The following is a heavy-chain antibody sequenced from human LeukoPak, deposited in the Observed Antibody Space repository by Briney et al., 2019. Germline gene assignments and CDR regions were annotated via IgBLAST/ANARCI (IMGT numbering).Heavy chain of an antibody. CDR3: ARGIRMVRGVINIGEFDY. D-gene: IGHD3-10*01. Sequence: SVKVSCKASGGTFSSYAISWVRQAPGQGLEWMGGIIPIFGTAHYAQKFQGRVTITTDESTRTAYMELSSLRSEDTAVSYCARGIRMVRGVINIGEFDYWGQGTLVTVSS. CDR1: GGTFSSYA. CDR2: IIPIFGTA. J-gene: IGHJ4*02. V-gene: IGHV1-69*05.